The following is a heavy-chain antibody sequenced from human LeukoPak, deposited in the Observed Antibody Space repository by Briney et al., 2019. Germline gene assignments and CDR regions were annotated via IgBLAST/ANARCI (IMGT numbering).Heavy chain of an antibody. V-gene: IGHV3-23*01. CDR1: GFTFSSYE. CDR2: ISGSGGST. D-gene: IGHD3-9*01. CDR3: AKGGYDILTGYYNGGYYYYGMDV. Sequence: GGSLRLSCAASGFTFSSYEMNWVRQAPGKGLEWDSAISGSGGSTYYADSVKGRFTISRDNSKNTLYLQMNSLRAEDTAVYYCAKGGYDILTGYYNGGYYYYGMDVWGQGTTVTVSS. J-gene: IGHJ6*02.